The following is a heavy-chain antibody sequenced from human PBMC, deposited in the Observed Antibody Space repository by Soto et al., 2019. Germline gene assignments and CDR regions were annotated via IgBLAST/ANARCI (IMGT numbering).Heavy chain of an antibody. D-gene: IGHD1-26*01. J-gene: IGHJ4*02. Sequence: LRLSCAASGFTFSSPWLTWVRQSPVKGLEWVGHIKSNADGKTTNYAEPVSGRFTVSRDDSENTLLLQMNSLKTEDTAVYYCAADVPGGGYQLDYWGQGALVTVYS. CDR2: IKSNADGKTT. CDR3: AADVPGGGYQLDY. CDR1: GFTFSSPW. V-gene: IGHV3-15*01.